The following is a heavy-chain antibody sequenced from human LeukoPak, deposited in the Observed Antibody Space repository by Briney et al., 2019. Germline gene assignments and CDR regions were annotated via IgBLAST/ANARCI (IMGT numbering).Heavy chain of an antibody. CDR3: ARDLGGSYSSETWFDP. Sequence: PSETLSLTCTVSGDSISSGSYYWSWIRQPAGEGLEWIGRSYSSGRTHYSPSLKSRVAISVDTSKNRSSLRLSSVTAADTAVYYCARDLGGSYSSETWFDPWGQGTLVTVSS. CDR1: GDSISSGSYY. V-gene: IGHV4-61*02. CDR2: SYSSGRT. D-gene: IGHD1-26*01. J-gene: IGHJ5*02.